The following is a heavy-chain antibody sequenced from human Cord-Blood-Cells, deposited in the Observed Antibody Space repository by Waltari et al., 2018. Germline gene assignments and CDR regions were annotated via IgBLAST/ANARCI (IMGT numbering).Heavy chain of an antibody. CDR2: ISWNSGSI. D-gene: IGHD1-7*01. V-gene: IGHV3-9*01. J-gene: IGHJ3*02. CDR3: AKSVAGTTIDAFDI. CDR1: GFTFDDYA. Sequence: AASGFTFDDYAMHWVRPAPGKGLEWVSGISWNSGSIGYADSVKGRFTISRDNAKNSLYLQMNSLRAEDTALYYCAKSVAGTTIDAFDIWGQGTMVTVSS.